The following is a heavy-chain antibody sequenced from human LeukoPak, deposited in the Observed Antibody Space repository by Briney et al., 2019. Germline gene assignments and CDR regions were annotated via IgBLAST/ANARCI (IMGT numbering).Heavy chain of an antibody. D-gene: IGHD3-3*01. J-gene: IGHJ3*02. CDR3: AGQDGYDFWSGYYPDAFDI. V-gene: IGHV4-34*01. Sequence: PSETLSLTCAVYGGSLNGHYWSWIRQPPGKGLEWIGEGSESGGTKFNPSLKSRVTISADTSKNQFSLKLSSVTAADTAVYYCAGQDGYDFWSGYYPDAFDIWGQGTMVTVSS. CDR2: GSESGGT. CDR1: GGSLNGHY.